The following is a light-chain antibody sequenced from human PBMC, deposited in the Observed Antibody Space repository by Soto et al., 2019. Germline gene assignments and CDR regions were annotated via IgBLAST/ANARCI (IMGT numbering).Light chain of an antibody. CDR3: CSYAGTYTYV. V-gene: IGLV2-11*01. J-gene: IGLJ1*01. CDR2: DVN. CDR1: NSNIGFYNF. Sequence: QSVLPQPRSVSGSPGQSVTISCTGTNSNIGFYNFVSWYQQHPDKAPHLVIYDVNKRPSGVPDRFSGSKSGNTASLTISGLQADDKADYYCCSYAGTYTYVFGIGTKVTVL.